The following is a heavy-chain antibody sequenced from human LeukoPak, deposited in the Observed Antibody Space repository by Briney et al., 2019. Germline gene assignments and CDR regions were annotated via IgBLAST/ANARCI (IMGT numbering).Heavy chain of an antibody. J-gene: IGHJ4*02. CDR2: IFYSGTT. D-gene: IGHD2-15*01. CDR3: ARSGGGGRFFDS. V-gene: IGHV4-59*08. Sequence: SETLSLTCTVSDGSISTYYWSWIRQPPGKGLEWIGYIFYSGTTNYSPSLKSRLTISLDTSKNQLSLKLSSLTAADTAVYYCARSGGGGRFFDSWGQGTLVTVSS. CDR1: DGSISTYY.